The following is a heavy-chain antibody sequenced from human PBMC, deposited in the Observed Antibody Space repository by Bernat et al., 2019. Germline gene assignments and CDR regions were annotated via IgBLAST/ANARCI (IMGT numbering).Heavy chain of an antibody. V-gene: IGHV3-30*18. Sequence: QVQLVESGGGVVQPGRSLRLSCAASGCTIGSYGMHWVRQAPGKGLEWVAVISYDGSNRYYVDSVKGRFTISRDNSKNKLYVEMNSLRAEDTAVYYCAKDGVGTQISDALDIWGQGTMVTVSS. CDR2: ISYDGSNR. D-gene: IGHD4-23*01. J-gene: IGHJ3*02. CDR3: AKDGVGTQISDALDI. CDR1: GCTIGSYG.